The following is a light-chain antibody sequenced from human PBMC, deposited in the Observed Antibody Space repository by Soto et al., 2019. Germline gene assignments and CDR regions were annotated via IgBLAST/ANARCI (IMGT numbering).Light chain of an antibody. J-gene: IGLJ1*01. CDR1: SSDIGGYKY. Sequence: QSVLTQHPSVSGSPVHTITISCTGTSSDIGGYKYVSWYQQHPGKVPKLMIYEVTYRPSGVSDRFSGSKSGNTASLTVSGLQAEDEADYYYSSFTNSGTLYVSGSGTKVTVL. V-gene: IGLV2-14*01. CDR3: SSFTNSGTLYV. CDR2: EVT.